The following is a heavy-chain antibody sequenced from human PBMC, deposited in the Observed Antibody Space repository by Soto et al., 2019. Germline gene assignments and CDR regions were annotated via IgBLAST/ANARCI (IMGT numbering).Heavy chain of an antibody. Sequence: QVQLVQSGAEVKKPGASVKVSCKASGYTFTSYYMHWVRQAPGQGLEWMGIINPSGGSTSYAQKFQGRVTMTRDTSTSTVYMELSSLRSEDTAVYYCARDQFQWLRLGGEEDYWGQGTLVTVSS. CDR2: INPSGGST. CDR3: ARDQFQWLRLGGEEDY. J-gene: IGHJ4*02. D-gene: IGHD5-12*01. V-gene: IGHV1-46*01. CDR1: GYTFTSYY.